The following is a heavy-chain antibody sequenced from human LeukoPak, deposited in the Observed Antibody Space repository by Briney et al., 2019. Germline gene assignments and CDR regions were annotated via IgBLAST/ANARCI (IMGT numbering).Heavy chain of an antibody. Sequence: GGSLRLSCAASGFTFSSYDMHWVRQAAGKGLEWVSGIAAAGDTYYPGSVKGRFTISRDNSKNTLYLQMNSLRAEDTAVYYCARDEWFGELLSHYYYYYGMDVWGQGTTVTVSS. J-gene: IGHJ6*02. CDR2: IAAAGDT. CDR3: ARDEWFGELLSHYYYYYGMDV. CDR1: GFTFSSYD. V-gene: IGHV3-13*01. D-gene: IGHD3-10*01.